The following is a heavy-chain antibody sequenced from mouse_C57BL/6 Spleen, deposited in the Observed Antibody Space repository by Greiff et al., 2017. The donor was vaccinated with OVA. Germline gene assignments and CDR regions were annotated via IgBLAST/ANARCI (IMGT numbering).Heavy chain of an antibody. CDR3: ARDGTGNFDY. V-gene: IGHV5-6*01. D-gene: IGHD4-1*01. CDR2: ISSGGSYT. J-gene: IGHJ2*01. Sequence: EVNLVESGGDLVKPGGSLKLSCAASGFTFSSYGMSWVRQTPDKRLEWVATISSGGSYTYYPDSVKGRFTISRDNAKNTLYLQMSSLKSEDTAMYYCARDGTGNFDYWGQGTTLTVSS. CDR1: GFTFSSYG.